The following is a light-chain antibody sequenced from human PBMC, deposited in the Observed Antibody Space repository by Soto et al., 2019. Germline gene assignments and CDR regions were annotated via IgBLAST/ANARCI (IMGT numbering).Light chain of an antibody. J-gene: IGKJ4*01. CDR3: QQYNKWPLT. Sequence: EIVMTQSPVTLSVFPGERATLSCRASQSVSSNLAWYQHKPGQAPRLLISGASTRATAIPARFSASGSGTESPLTISSLQSEDFAVYYCQQYNKWPLTFGGGTKVEIK. V-gene: IGKV3-15*01. CDR1: QSVSSN. CDR2: GAS.